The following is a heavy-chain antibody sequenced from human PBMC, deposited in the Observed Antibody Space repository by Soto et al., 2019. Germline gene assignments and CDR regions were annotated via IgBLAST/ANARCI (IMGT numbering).Heavy chain of an antibody. V-gene: IGHV1-18*01. D-gene: IGHD2-2*01. CDR2: ISPYNGNT. CDR1: RDGFASSC. J-gene: IGHJ4*02. CDR3: ARDSGDIVVVPAKFDY. Sequence: GASVKLTSKARRDGFASSCLSWVRHSPGQGLEWMGWISPYNGNTKYAQKFQGRVTMTADTSTTTAYMELRSLRSDDTAVYYCARDSGDIVVVPAKFDYWGQGTLVTVSS.